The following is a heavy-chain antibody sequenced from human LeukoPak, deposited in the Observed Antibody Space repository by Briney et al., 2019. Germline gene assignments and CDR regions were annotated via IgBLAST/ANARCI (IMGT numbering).Heavy chain of an antibody. D-gene: IGHD6-19*01. Sequence: ASVKVSCKASGYTFTSHDINWVRQAAGQGLEWMGWMNPNTGTAGYAHNFQGRVTITGDTSMSTAYMELSSLRSEDTAVYYCARDPPDSSGWYPDSHRYWYFDLWGRGTLVTVSS. CDR3: ARDPPDSSGWYPDSHRYWYFDL. J-gene: IGHJ2*01. CDR2: MNPNTGTA. V-gene: IGHV1-8*03. CDR1: GYTFTSHD.